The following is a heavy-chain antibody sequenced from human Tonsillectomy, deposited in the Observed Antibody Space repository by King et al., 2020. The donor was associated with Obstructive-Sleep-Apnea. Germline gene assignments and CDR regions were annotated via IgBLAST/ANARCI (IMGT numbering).Heavy chain of an antibody. D-gene: IGHD4-17*01. Sequence: VQLQESGPGLVKPSETLSLTCTVSGFSISSGYYWAWIRQPPGKGLEWIGSIYHSGSTYYNPSLKSRVTISVDTSKNQFSLKVSSVTAADTAVYYCARDFGDYGRYYFDYWGQGTLVTVSA. J-gene: IGHJ4*02. CDR3: ARDFGDYGRYYFDY. CDR2: IYHSGST. CDR1: GFSISSGYY. V-gene: IGHV4-38-2*02.